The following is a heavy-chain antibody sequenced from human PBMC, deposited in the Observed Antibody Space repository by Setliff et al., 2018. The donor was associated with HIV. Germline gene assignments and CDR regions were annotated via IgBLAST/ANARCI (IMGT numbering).Heavy chain of an antibody. D-gene: IGHD3-22*01. J-gene: IGHJ6*03. CDR1: GFTFIDYA. V-gene: IGHV3-21*01. Sequence: GGSLRLSCAASGFTFIDYALNWVRQSPGKGLEWVSSISSSGTFIYYADSVKGRFTISRDNAKNSLYLQMNSLRAEDTAVYYCARDKDYYDSSGYYYIYYNMDVWGKGTTVTVSS. CDR2: ISSSGTFI. CDR3: ARDKDYYDSSGYYYIYYNMDV.